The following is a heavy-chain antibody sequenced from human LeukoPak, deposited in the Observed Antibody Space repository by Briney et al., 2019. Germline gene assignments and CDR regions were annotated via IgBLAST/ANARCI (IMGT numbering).Heavy chain of an antibody. J-gene: IGHJ4*02. Sequence: SETLSLTCTVSGGSISSYYWSWIRQPPGRGLEWIGYIYYSGSTNYNPSLKSRVTISVDTSKNEFSLKLTSATAADTAVYYCARGSSSAWYSLDYWGQGTLVTVSS. CDR1: GGSISSYY. V-gene: IGHV4-59*01. CDR2: IYYSGST. CDR3: ARGSSSAWYSLDY. D-gene: IGHD6-19*01.